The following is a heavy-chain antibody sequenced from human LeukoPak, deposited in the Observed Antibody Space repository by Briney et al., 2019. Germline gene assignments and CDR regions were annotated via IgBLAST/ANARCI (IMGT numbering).Heavy chain of an antibody. V-gene: IGHV5-51*01. CDR2: IYSGDSDT. CDR1: GYRFSSYW. J-gene: IGHJ4*02. CDR3: ARGTHSEVFDH. Sequence: GESLKISCKSSGYRFSSYWIGWVRQMPGKGLEWMGIIYSGDSDTKYSPSFQGQVTISVDRSTTTAFLQWSSLKASDTAMYYCARGTHSEVFDHWGQGTLVTVSS.